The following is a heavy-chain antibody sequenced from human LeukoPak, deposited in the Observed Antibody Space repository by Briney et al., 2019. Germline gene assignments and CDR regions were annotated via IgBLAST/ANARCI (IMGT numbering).Heavy chain of an antibody. Sequence: GGSLRLSCAACGFTYNDYGMHGPREAPGRAVEGGASLCWNGGSTGYADSVKGRFTISRDNAKNSLYLQLNSLRPEDTALYYCAKRGSGWSGRLDPWGQGTLVTVSS. D-gene: IGHD6-19*01. CDR3: AKRGSGWSGRLDP. V-gene: IGHV3-9*01. CDR1: GFTYNDYG. J-gene: IGHJ5*02. CDR2: LCWNGGST.